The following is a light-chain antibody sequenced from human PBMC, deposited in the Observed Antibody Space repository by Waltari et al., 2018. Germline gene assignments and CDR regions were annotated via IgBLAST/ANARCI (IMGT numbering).Light chain of an antibody. Sequence: QAVLTQPASLSASPGASASLTCTLRSGINVDTYPISWFQKKPGSPPQFRLRYKSDSDKLQASGVPSRFSGSKDGSANAGILLISGLQSEDEADYYCMIWHSSTWVFGGGTKLTVL. CDR2: YKSDSDK. J-gene: IGLJ3*02. CDR3: MIWHSSTWV. V-gene: IGLV5-45*01. CDR1: SGINVDTYP.